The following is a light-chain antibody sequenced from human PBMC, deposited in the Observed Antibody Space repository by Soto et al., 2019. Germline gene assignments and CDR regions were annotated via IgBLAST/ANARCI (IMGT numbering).Light chain of an antibody. CDR3: QQYGSSPPYT. CDR1: QSLSSSY. Sequence: EIVLTQSPGTLSLSPGEGATLSCRASQSLSSSYLAWYQQKLGQAPRLLIYGASSRATGVPDRFSGSGSGTDFTLTISRLEPEDFAVYYCQQYGSSPPYTFGQGTKLEIK. CDR2: GAS. J-gene: IGKJ2*01. V-gene: IGKV3-20*01.